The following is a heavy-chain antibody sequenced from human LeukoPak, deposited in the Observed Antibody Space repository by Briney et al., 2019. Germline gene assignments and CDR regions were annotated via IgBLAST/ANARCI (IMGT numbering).Heavy chain of an antibody. D-gene: IGHD3-22*01. CDR1: GGSISSYY. CDR2: IYYSGST. V-gene: IGHV4-59*13. J-gene: IGHJ4*02. Sequence: SETLSLTCTVSGGSISSYYWSWFRQPPGKGLEWIGYIYYSGSTNYNPSLKSRVTISVDTSKNQFSLKLSSVTAADTAVYYCARDYYDSSGYFIDYWGQGTLVTVSS. CDR3: ARDYYDSSGYFIDY.